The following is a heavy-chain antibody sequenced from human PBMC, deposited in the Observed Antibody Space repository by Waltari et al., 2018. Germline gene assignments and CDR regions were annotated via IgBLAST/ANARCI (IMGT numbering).Heavy chain of an antibody. CDR3: ALARYGLASPKFDP. D-gene: IGHD4-17*01. CDR1: GGYVIGYS. V-gene: IGHV4-34*02. J-gene: IGHJ5*02. CDR2: IDHHGVT. Sequence: QVQVQQWGAGLVQPSETLSITCAVYGGYVIGYSWSCLRQPPGKALAWVGEIDHHGVTNYNPSLTSRATISVDTSRNQLSLKLTSVTAADTAIYYCALARYGLASPKFDPWGQGTLVTVSS.